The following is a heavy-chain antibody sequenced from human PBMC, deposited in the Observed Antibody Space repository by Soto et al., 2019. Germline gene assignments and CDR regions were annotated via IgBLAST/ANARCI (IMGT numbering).Heavy chain of an antibody. V-gene: IGHV1-69*13. Sequence: SVKVSCKASGGTFSSYAISWVRQAPGQGLEWMGGIIPIFGTANYAQKFQGRVTITADESTSTAYMELSSLRSEDTAVYYCARRSPIAVGSLLDPWGQGTRVTVSS. CDR2: IIPIFGTA. CDR1: GGTFSSYA. J-gene: IGHJ5*02. CDR3: ARRSPIAVGSLLDP. D-gene: IGHD6-19*01.